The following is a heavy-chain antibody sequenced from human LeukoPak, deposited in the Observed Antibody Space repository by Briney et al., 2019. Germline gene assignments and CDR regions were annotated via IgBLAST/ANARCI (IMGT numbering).Heavy chain of an antibody. CDR1: GFNFSSYT. CDR3: ARDENGGNTGDYYYGMDV. V-gene: IGHV3-21*04. J-gene: IGHJ6*02. Sequence: GGSLRLSCAASGFASGFNFSSYTMNWVRQAPGKGLEWVSSITSRSTYLYYAASVKGRFTISRDNARHSLFLQMNSLRAEDTAVYYCARDENGGNTGDYYYGMDVWGQGTTVTVSS. D-gene: IGHD4-23*01. CDR2: ITSRSTYL.